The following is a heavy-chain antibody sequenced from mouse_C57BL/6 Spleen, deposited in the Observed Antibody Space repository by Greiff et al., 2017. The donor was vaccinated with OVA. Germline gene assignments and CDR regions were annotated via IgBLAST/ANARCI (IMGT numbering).Heavy chain of an antibody. CDR3: ARRSDGSPFAY. CDR1: GYAFSSSW. Sequence: QVQLQQPGPELVKPGASVKISCKASGYAFSSSWMNWVKQRPGKGLEWIGRIYPGDGDTNYNGKFKGKATLTADKSSSTAYMQLSSLTSEDSAVYFCARRSDGSPFAYWGQGTLVTVSA. V-gene: IGHV1-82*01. D-gene: IGHD2-3*01. J-gene: IGHJ3*01. CDR2: IYPGDGDT.